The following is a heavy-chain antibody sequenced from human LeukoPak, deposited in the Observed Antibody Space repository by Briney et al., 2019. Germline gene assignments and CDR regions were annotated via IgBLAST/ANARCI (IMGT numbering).Heavy chain of an antibody. CDR3: ARSEDGYNIGYFDY. CDR2: IYYSGST. V-gene: IGHV4-59*11. CDR1: GGSISSHY. D-gene: IGHD5-24*01. J-gene: IGHJ4*02. Sequence: SETLSLTCTVSGGSISSHYWSWIRQPPGKGLEWTGYIYYSGSTNYNPSLKSRVTISVDTSKNQFSLKLSSVTAADTAVYYCARSEDGYNIGYFDYWGQGTLVTVSS.